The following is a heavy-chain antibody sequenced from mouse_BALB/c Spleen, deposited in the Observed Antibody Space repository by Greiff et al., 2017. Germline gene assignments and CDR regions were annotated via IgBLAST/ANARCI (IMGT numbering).Heavy chain of an antibody. CDR3: VRGAMITTGYAMDY. CDR2: IWTGGGT. J-gene: IGHJ4*01. Sequence: VKLMESGPGLVAPSQSLSITCTVSGFSLTSYDISWIRQPPGKGLEWLGVIWTGGGTNYNSAFMSRLSISKDNSKSQVFLKMNSLQTDDTAIYYCVRGAMITTGYAMDYWGQGTSVTVSS. D-gene: IGHD2-4*01. CDR1: GFSLTSYD. V-gene: IGHV2-9-2*01.